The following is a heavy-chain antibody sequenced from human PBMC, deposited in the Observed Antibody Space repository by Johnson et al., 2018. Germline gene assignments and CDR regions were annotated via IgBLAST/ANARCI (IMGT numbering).Heavy chain of an antibody. Sequence: QVQLQESGPGLVKPSETLSLTCIVSDVSISSYYWSWIRQPPGKGLEWIGSVYYSGSTNYNPSLKSRVTISVDTSKDQFFLNLSSVTAADTAVYYCARGKRPYSGYDFLVVPVQGMDVWGKGTTVTVSS. CDR2: VYYSGST. CDR1: DVSISSYY. J-gene: IGHJ6*04. D-gene: IGHD5-12*01. CDR3: ARGKRPYSGYDFLVVPVQGMDV. V-gene: IGHV4-59*01.